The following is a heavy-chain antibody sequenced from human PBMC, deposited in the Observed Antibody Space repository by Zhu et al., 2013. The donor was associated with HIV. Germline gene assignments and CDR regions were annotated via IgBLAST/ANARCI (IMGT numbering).Heavy chain of an antibody. CDR1: RGSFNTYA. CDR3: ARDWDFEYGGNSGDY. V-gene: IGHV1-69*04. Sequence: QVQLVQSGAEVKKPGSAVKVSCKASRGSFNTYAISWVRQAPGQGLQWMGWIIPTVGISNYAQKFQGRVTITADKSTSTSYMELNSLSSDDTAVYYCARDWDFEYGGNSGDYWGQGTLVTVLL. J-gene: IGHJ4*02. D-gene: IGHD4-17*01. CDR2: IIPTVGIS.